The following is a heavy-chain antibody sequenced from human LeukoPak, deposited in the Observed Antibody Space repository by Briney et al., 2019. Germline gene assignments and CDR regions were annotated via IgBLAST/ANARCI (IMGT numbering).Heavy chain of an antibody. V-gene: IGHV3-21*06. D-gene: IGHD1-1*01. J-gene: IGHJ6*03. Sequence: GGSLRLSCAASGFYFSGYSMNWVRQAPGKGLEWVSSINTGSTYMYYADSVKGRFTISRDNAKNSLHLQMSSLRAEDTAVYFCARVEATTGRNYHYYYMDVWGKGTTVTVSS. CDR1: GFYFSGYS. CDR2: INTGSTYM. CDR3: ARVEATTGRNYHYYYMDV.